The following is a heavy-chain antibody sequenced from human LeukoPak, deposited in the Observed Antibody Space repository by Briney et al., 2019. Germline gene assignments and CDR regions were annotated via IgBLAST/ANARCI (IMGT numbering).Heavy chain of an antibody. CDR2: IYYSGST. D-gene: IGHD3-10*01. V-gene: IGHV4-39*07. CDR1: GRSLRCSMYY. Sequence: SETLPLSCSVSGRSLRCSMYYSGWIPRPPGEGLESIGSIYYSGSTYYNPSLKSRVTISVDTSKSQFSLKLSSVTAADTAVYYCARGFMGYFDYWGQGTLVTVSS. J-gene: IGHJ4*02. CDR3: ARGFMGYFDY.